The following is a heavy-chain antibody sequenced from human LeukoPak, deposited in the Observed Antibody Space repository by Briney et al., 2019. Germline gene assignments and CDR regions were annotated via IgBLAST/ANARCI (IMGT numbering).Heavy chain of an antibody. CDR3: ARDPLAAAGTTLDY. J-gene: IGHJ4*02. D-gene: IGHD6-13*01. CDR2: ISAYNGNT. V-gene: IGHV1-18*01. CDR1: GYTFTSYG. Sequence: ASVKVSCKASGYTFTSYGISWVRQAPGQGLEWMGWISAYNGNTNYAQKLQGRVTMTTDTSTSTAYMELRGLRSDDTAVYYCARDPLAAAGTTLDYWGQGTLVTVSS.